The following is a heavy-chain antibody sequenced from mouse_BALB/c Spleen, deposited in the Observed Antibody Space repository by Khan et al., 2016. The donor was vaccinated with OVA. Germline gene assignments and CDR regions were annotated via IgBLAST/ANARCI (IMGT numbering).Heavy chain of an antibody. D-gene: IGHD2-2*01. CDR3: TRHGYVAWFTY. CDR1: GYSFTSYY. J-gene: IGHJ3*01. CDR2: IDPFSGGT. Sequence: EVELVESGPELMKPGASVKISCKASGYSFTSYYIHWVIQSHGKSPEWIGYIDPFSGGTTYNQKFKGKATLTADKSYSTAYIHLSNLTAEDSAVYYCTRHGYVAWFTYWGQGTLVTVSA. V-gene: IGHV1S135*01.